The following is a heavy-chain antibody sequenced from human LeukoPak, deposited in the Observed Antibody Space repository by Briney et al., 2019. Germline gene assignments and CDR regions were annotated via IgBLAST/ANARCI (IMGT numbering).Heavy chain of an antibody. J-gene: IGHJ4*02. D-gene: IGHD3-10*02. V-gene: IGHV3-21*01. Sequence: PGGSLRLSCLASGFTFHTYGMNWVRQAPGKGLEWLSYIGPGPSHTYYADSVRGRFVISRDDAKSSLYLQMSSRRAEDTAVYYCARDYVTMAPDYGGLGTLVTVSS. CDR2: IGPGPSHT. CDR1: GFTFHTYG. CDR3: ARDYVTMAPDY.